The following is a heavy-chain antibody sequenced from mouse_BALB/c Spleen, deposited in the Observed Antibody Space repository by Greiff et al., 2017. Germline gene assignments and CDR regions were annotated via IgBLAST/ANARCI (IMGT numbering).Heavy chain of an antibody. J-gene: IGHJ3*01. CDR2: IRNKANGYTT. CDR1: GFTFTDYY. Sequence: EVKLVESGGGLVQPGGSLRLSCATSGFTFTDYYMSWVRQPPGKALEWLGFIRNKANGYTTEYSASVKGRFTISRDNSQSILYLQMNTLRAEDSATYYCARDIGAGNWDWFAYWGQGTLVTVSA. CDR3: ARDIGAGNWDWFAY. V-gene: IGHV7-3*02. D-gene: IGHD4-1*01.